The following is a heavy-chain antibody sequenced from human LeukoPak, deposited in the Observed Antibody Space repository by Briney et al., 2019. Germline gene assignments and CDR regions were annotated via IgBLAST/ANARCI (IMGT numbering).Heavy chain of an antibody. J-gene: IGHJ4*02. D-gene: IGHD3-10*01. V-gene: IGHV4-59*12. CDR1: GGSISSYY. CDR3: ARDRGMGLRSGSFGY. CDR2: IYYSGST. Sequence: PSETLSLTCTVSGGSISSYYWSWIRQPPGKGLEWIGYIYYSGSTNYNPSLKSRVTISVDTSKNQFSLKLTSVTAADTAIYYCARDRGMGLRSGSFGYWGQGTLVSVSS.